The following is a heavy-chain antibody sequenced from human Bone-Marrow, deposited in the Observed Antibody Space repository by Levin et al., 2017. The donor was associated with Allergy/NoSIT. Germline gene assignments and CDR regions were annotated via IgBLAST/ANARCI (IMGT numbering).Heavy chain of an antibody. V-gene: IGHV1-69*02. CDR3: ATVHPSRTGLVNGYFYP. D-gene: IGHD6-25*01. Sequence: KISCKASGGAFNTLMISWVRQAPGHALEWMGRIVPRLNIRNYSQKFQERITLSADTSTSTAYMEVSSLRSEDTALYYCATVHPSRTGLVNGYFYPWGQGTLVTVAS. CDR1: GGAFNTLM. J-gene: IGHJ5*02. CDR2: IVPRLNIR.